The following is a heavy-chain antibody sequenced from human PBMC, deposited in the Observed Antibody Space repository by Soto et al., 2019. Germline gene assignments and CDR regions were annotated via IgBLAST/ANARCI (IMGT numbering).Heavy chain of an antibody. CDR1: GYTFSDYY. CDR2: IDTSSTKI. J-gene: IGHJ4*02. Sequence: QVQLVESGGELVKRGGSLRLSCAASGYTFSDYYMSWIRQAPGKGLEWISYIDTSSTKIYYADSVKGRFTISRDNAKNSLYLVMNSLRDEDTAIYYCASHYDMWSGYLSPVDYWGQGTLVTVSS. D-gene: IGHD3-3*01. V-gene: IGHV3-11*01. CDR3: ASHYDMWSGYLSPVDY.